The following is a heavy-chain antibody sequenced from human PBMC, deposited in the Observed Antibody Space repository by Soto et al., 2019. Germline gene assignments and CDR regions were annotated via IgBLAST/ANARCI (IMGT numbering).Heavy chain of an antibody. CDR2: VNPNSGEV. Sequence: GASVKVSCKASGYTFIGYYIHWVRPAPGQGLEWMGRVNPNSGEVTYGETFQGRVTMTRDTSNNTAYMELSRLRSDDTAVYYCARDPRPLRYFDYWGQGTLVTVSS. J-gene: IGHJ4*02. D-gene: IGHD6-6*01. V-gene: IGHV1-2*06. CDR3: ARDPRPLRYFDY. CDR1: GYTFIGYY.